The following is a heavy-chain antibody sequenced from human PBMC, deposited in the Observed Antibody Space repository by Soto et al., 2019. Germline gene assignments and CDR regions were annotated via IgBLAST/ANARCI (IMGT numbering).Heavy chain of an antibody. J-gene: IGHJ1*01. Sequence: SETLSLTCTVSGGSISSSSYYWGWIRQPPGKGLEWIGEINHSGSTNYNPSLKSRVTISVDTSKNQFSLKLSSVTAADTAVYYCARGRLASTVTTFYYFQHWGQGTLVTVSS. CDR1: GGSISSSSYY. V-gene: IGHV4-39*07. CDR2: INHSGST. D-gene: IGHD4-17*01. CDR3: ARGRLASTVTTFYYFQH.